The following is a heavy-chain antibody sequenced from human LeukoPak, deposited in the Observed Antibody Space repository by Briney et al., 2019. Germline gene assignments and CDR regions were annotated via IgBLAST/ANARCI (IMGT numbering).Heavy chain of an antibody. CDR2: ISYDGSNN. V-gene: IGHV3-30*18. J-gene: IGHJ4*02. Sequence: PGGSLRLSCAASGFTFSSYGMHWVRQAPGKGLEWVAVISYDGSNNYYADSVKGRFTISRDNSKNTLYLQKNSLRAEDAAVYYCAKEFYYDSSGYYPSFDYWGQGTLVTVSS. CDR3: AKEFYYDSSGYYPSFDY. CDR1: GFTFSSYG. D-gene: IGHD3-22*01.